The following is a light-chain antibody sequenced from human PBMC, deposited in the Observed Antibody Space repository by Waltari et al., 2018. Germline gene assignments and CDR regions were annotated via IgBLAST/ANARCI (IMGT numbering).Light chain of an antibody. V-gene: IGLV2-14*03. CDR1: SSDVGGYNY. CDR3: SSFPRTNSWV. J-gene: IGLJ3*02. Sequence: HSALAQPASVSGSPGQSITIPCTGTSSDVGGYNYVSWYQQHPGKAPRLMIYDVNNRPSGVSNRFSGSKSGNTASLTISGLQAEEEADYYCSSFPRTNSWVFGGGTKLTVL. CDR2: DVN.